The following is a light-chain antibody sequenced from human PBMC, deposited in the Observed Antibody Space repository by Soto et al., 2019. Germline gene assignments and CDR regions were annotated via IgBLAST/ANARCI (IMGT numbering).Light chain of an antibody. J-gene: IGLJ3*02. CDR3: AAWHGSLNGWV. CDR2: SNN. CDR1: SSDIGRNT. Sequence: QSVLTQPPSASGTPGQRVTISCSGGSSDIGRNTVNWYQQLPGTAPKLLIYSNNQRPSGVPDRFSGSKSGTSASLAISGLQSEDEADYYCAAWHGSLNGWVFGGGTKLTVL. V-gene: IGLV1-44*01.